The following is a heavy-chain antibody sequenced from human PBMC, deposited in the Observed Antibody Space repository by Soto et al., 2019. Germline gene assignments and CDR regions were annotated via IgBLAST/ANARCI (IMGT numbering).Heavy chain of an antibody. D-gene: IGHD6-19*01. CDR3: ARDSSGWAYYYYYGMDV. J-gene: IGHJ6*02. V-gene: IGHV3-30-3*01. Sequence: HPGGSLRLSCAASGFTFSSYAMHWVRQAPGKGLEWVAVISYDGSNKYYADSVEGRFTISRDNSKNTLYLQMNSLRAEDTAVYYCARDSSGWAYYYYYGMDVWGQGTTVTVSS. CDR2: ISYDGSNK. CDR1: GFTFSSYA.